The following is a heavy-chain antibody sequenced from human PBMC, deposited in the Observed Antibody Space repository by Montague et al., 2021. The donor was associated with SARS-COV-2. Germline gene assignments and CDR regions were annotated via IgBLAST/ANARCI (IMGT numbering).Heavy chain of an antibody. J-gene: IGHJ4*02. V-gene: IGHV4-34*12. D-gene: IGHD3-10*01. CDR3: ARGPLLSFVSGRYSVRLFDW. Sequence: SETLSLTCTVSGVVELRRSSEEHTSDLQSLAYLVCRLILRKNTNYSPSLKSRVTISVDASKNQFSLKLSSVTAADAAVYYCARGPLLSFVSGRYSVRLFDWWGRGTLGTVSS. CDR2: ILRKNT. CDR1: GVVELRRSS.